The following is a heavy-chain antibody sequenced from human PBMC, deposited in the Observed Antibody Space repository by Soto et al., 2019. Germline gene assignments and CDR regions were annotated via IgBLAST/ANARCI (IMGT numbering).Heavy chain of an antibody. CDR3: ARLGYSGYDSDYYYGMDV. Sequence: RGESLKISCKGSGYSFTSYWIGWVRQMPGKGLEWMGIIYPGDSDTRYSPSFQGQVTISADKSISTAYLQWSSLKASDTAMYYCARLGYSGYDSDYYYGMDVWGQGTTVTVSS. CDR1: GYSFTSYW. V-gene: IGHV5-51*01. D-gene: IGHD5-12*01. J-gene: IGHJ6*02. CDR2: IYPGDSDT.